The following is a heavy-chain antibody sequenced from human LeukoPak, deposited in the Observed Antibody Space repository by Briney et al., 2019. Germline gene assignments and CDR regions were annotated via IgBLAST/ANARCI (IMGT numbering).Heavy chain of an antibody. CDR2: ISAYNGDT. CDR3: ARDLGKGRYLDY. D-gene: IGHD4-23*01. V-gene: IGHV1-18*01. J-gene: IGHJ4*02. CDR1: GYTFTSHG. Sequence: GDSVKVSCKASGYTFTSHGISWVRQAPGQGLEWMGWISAYNGDTKYAQKTQGRVTMTTDASTSTAYMELRSLRSDDTAVYYCARDLGKGRYLDYWGQGTLVTVSS.